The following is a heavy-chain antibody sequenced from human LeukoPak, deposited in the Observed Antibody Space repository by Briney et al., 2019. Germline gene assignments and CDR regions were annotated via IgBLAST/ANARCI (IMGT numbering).Heavy chain of an antibody. J-gene: IGHJ5*02. D-gene: IGHD2-2*01. CDR1: GYTFTGYY. V-gene: IGHV1-2*02. CDR3: ARDGGSTSSINWFDP. Sequence: ASVKVSCKASGYTFTGYYMHWVRQAPGQGREWMGWINPNSGGTNYAQKFQGRVTMTRDTSISTAYMELSRLRSDDTAVYYCARDGGSTSSINWFDPWGQGTLVTVSS. CDR2: INPNSGGT.